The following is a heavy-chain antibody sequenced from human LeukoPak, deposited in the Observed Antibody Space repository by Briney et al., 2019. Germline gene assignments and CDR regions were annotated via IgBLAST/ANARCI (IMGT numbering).Heavy chain of an antibody. CDR1: WFTFSCSA. V-gene: IGHV3-73*01. CDR3: TRHRSGSSSTNWFDP. CDR2: IRSKANSYAT. D-gene: IGHD1-26*01. J-gene: IGHJ5*02. Sequence: QPGGSLRLSYAASWFTFSCSAMHWVRQASAKGLEWVGRIRSKANSYATAYAASVKGRFTISRDDSKNTAYLQMNSLKTEDTAVYYCTRHRSGSSSTNWFDPWGQGTLVTVSS.